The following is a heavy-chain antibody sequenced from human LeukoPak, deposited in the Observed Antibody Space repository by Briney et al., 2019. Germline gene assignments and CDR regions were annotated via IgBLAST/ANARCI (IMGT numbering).Heavy chain of an antibody. D-gene: IGHD2-2*01. Sequence: ASVKVSCKASGYTFTSYYMHWVRQAPGQGLEWMGIINPSGGSTSHAQKFQGRVTMTRGMSTSTVYMELSSLRSEDTAVYYCAREYSCSSTSCLYFDYWGQGTLVTVSS. V-gene: IGHV1-46*01. CDR3: AREYSCSSTSCLYFDY. J-gene: IGHJ4*02. CDR2: INPSGGST. CDR1: GYTFTSYY.